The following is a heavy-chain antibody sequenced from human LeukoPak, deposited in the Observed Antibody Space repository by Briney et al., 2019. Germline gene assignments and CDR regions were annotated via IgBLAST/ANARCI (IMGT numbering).Heavy chain of an antibody. CDR3: VRDGIAAAVPGDY. V-gene: IGHV3-7*03. D-gene: IGHD6-13*01. CDR1: GFTFSNYW. CDR2: MKQDGSQQ. J-gene: IGHJ4*02. Sequence: GGSLRLSCVGSGFTFSNYWMSWVRQAPGKGLEWVANMKQDGSQQHYVDSAKGRFTISRDNAKNSLYLQMNSLRAEDTAVYYCVRDGIAAAVPGDYWGQGTLVTVSS.